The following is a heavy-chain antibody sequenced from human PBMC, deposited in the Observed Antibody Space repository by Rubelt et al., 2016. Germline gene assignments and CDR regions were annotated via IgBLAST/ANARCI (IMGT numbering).Heavy chain of an antibody. CDR1: GYTFTTFG. CDR2: INPNTGDT. J-gene: IGHJ5*02. CDR3: ARDGKFDP. V-gene: IGHV1-2*06. Sequence: QVQLVQSGAEVKKPGASVKVSCRTSGYTFTTFGIDWVRQAPGQGLEWMGRINPNTGDTNYAQKFQGRVTMTRDTSIRTAHMALSSLSSDDTAVYYCARDGKFDPWGQGTLVFVSS.